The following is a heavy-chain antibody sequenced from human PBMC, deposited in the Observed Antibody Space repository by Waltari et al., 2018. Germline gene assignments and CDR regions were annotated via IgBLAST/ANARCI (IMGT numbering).Heavy chain of an antibody. CDR2: INPNNGDT. CDR1: GYTFTGYY. Sequence: QVQLVQSGAEVKKPGASVQVSCKASGYTFTGYYIHWLRQAPGQGLGWMGLINPNNGDTNYAQKFQGGVTMTRDTSISTAFMELTGLRSDDTAVYYCARVSMVRGINYYYYMDVWGKGTTVSVSS. J-gene: IGHJ6*03. CDR3: ARVSMVRGINYYYYMDV. V-gene: IGHV1-2*02. D-gene: IGHD3-10*01.